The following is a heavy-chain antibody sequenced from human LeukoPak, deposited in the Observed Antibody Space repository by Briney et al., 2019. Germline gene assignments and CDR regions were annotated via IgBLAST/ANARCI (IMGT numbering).Heavy chain of an antibody. D-gene: IGHD1-26*01. J-gene: IGHJ4*02. CDR3: ARDKIVGATLLDY. CDR1: GFTFSSYE. CDR2: ISSSGTTK. V-gene: IGHV3-48*03. Sequence: GGCLRLSCAASGFTFSSYEMMWVRQAPGKGLEWVSYISSSGTTKYNADSVKGRFSLSRDNAKNSLYLQMNSLRAEDTAVYYCARDKIVGATLLDYWGQGTLVTVSS.